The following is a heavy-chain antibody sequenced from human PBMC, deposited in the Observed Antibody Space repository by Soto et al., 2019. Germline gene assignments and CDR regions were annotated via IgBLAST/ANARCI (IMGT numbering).Heavy chain of an antibody. J-gene: IGHJ3*02. CDR3: VKYYGGNSDAFDI. Sequence: SETLSLTCTVSGGSISSYYWSWIRQPPGKGLEWIGYIYYSGSTNYNPSLKSRVTISVDTSKNQFSLKLSSVTAADTAVYYCVKYYGGNSDAFDIWGQGTMVTVSS. CDR2: IYYSGST. V-gene: IGHV4-59*01. CDR1: GGSISSYY. D-gene: IGHD4-17*01.